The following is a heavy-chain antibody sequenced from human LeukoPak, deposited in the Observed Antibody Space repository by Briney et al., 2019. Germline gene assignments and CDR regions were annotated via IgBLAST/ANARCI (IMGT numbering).Heavy chain of an antibody. CDR1: GYTFTDYY. J-gene: IGHJ4*02. D-gene: IGHD1/OR15-1a*01. CDR3: ATSRSPSTPTKN. V-gene: IGHV1-69-2*01. CDR2: VDPADGEA. Sequence: ATVKVSCKASGYTFTDYYMHWVQQAPGKGLEWMGRVDPADGEAAYAEKFQGRVTITADTSTDTAYMELSSLRSEDTAVYYCATSRSPSTPTKNWGQGTLVTVSS.